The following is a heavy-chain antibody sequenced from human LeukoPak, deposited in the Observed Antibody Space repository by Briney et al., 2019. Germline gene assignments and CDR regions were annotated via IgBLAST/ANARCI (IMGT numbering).Heavy chain of an antibody. CDR1: GFTFSSYW. CDR2: IKQDGSEK. D-gene: IGHD2-8*01. J-gene: IGHJ6*03. CDR3: ARALGYCTNGVCYTYIYYYYMDV. V-gene: IGHV3-7*01. Sequence: GGSLRLSCAASGFTFSSYWMSWVRQAPGKGLEWVANIKQDGSEKYYVDSVKGRFTISRDNTKNSLYLQMISLRAEDTAVYYCARALGYCTNGVCYTYIYYYYMDVWGKGTTVTVSS.